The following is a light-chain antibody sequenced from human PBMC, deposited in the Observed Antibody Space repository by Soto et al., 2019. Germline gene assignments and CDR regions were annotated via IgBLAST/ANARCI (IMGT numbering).Light chain of an antibody. Sequence: EIVLTQSPATLSLSPGERATLSFMASQRISVSNLAWYQQRPGQAPSLLIYGASKRTSGVPDRFSGSGSGTDFTLTINRLEPEDFAVYYCQHYSSELLPFGGGTKVDIK. CDR1: QRISVSN. CDR3: QHYSSELLP. CDR2: GAS. J-gene: IGKJ4*01. V-gene: IGKV3-20*01.